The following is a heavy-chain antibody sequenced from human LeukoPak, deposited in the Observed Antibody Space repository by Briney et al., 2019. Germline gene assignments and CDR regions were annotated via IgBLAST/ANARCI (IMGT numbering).Heavy chain of an antibody. D-gene: IGHD3-3*01. Sequence: GRSLRLSCAASGFTFSSYGMHWVRQAPGKGLEWVAVISYDGSNKYYADSVKGRFTISRDNSKNTLYLQMNSLRAEDTAVYYCAKDAAHDFWSGYTYFDYWGQGTLVTVSS. CDR3: AKDAAHDFWSGYTYFDY. CDR2: ISYDGSNK. CDR1: GFTFSSYG. V-gene: IGHV3-30*18. J-gene: IGHJ4*02.